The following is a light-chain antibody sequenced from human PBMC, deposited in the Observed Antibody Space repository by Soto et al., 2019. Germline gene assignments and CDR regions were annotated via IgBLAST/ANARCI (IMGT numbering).Light chain of an antibody. CDR1: SSDVGGYNY. Sequence: QSALTQPASVSGSPGQSITISCTGTSSDVGGYNYVSWYQQHPGKAPKLMIYEVSNRPSGVSNRFSGSKSVNTASLTISGLQAEDEADYYCSSYTSSSTPLVFCGGTKLTVL. J-gene: IGLJ3*02. CDR3: SSYTSSSTPLV. V-gene: IGLV2-14*01. CDR2: EVS.